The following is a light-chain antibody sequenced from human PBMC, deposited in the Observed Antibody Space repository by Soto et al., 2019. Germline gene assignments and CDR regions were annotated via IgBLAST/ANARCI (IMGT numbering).Light chain of an antibody. CDR3: QQSGGSPWT. CDR2: AAS. V-gene: IGKV1-39*01. Sequence: DIQMTQSPPSLSASVGDSVTITCRASRSAGRYLNWYQKRAGKAPKLLIYAASSLQTGVPSRFSGTGSATDFSLTIKSLQPEDAATYFCQQSGGSPWTFGQGTDVQI. J-gene: IGKJ1*01. CDR1: RSAGRY.